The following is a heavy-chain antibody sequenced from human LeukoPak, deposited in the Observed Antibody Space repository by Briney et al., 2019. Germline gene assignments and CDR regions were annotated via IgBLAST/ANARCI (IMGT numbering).Heavy chain of an antibody. J-gene: IGHJ4*02. D-gene: IGHD3-16*01. V-gene: IGHV4-39*07. Sequence: SETLSLTCTVSGGSISSSSYYWGWIRQPPGKGLEWIGSIYYSGSTYYNPSLKSRVTISVDTSKNQFSLKLSSVTAADTAVYYCARGVVITFGGAADYWGQGTLVTVSS. CDR1: GGSISSSSYY. CDR3: ARGVVITFGGAADY. CDR2: IYYSGST.